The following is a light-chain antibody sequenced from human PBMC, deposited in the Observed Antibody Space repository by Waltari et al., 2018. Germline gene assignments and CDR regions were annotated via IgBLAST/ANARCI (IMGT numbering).Light chain of an antibody. V-gene: IGLV3-25*03. CDR3: ESADNSGAYV. J-gene: IGLJ1*01. CDR2: NNS. Sequence: SYELTQPPSVSVSPGQTAKITCSGDALPNQFAYWFQQKPGQAPVLIIYNNSRRASGIPGRFSGSNSGTTVTLTITGVQAEDEADYYCESADNSGAYVFGGGTKVSVL. CDR1: ALPNQF.